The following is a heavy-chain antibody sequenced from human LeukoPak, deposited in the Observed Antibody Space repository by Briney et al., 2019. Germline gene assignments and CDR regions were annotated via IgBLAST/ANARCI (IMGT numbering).Heavy chain of an antibody. V-gene: IGHV3-33*01. CDR1: GFTFSNYG. J-gene: IGHJ6*02. D-gene: IGHD2-15*01. CDR3: ARAVEYCSGGSCYSYCYYGMDV. Sequence: GGSLRLSCAASGFTFSNYGMHWVRQAPGKGLEWVAVIWYDGSNGYYADSVKGRFTISRDKSKNTLYLQMNSLRAEDTAVYYCARAVEYCSGGSCYSYCYYGMDVWGQGTTVTVSS. CDR2: IWYDGSNG.